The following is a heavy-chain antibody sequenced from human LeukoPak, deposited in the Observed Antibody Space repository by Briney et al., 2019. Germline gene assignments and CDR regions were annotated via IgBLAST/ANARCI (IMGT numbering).Heavy chain of an antibody. Sequence: PSETLSLTCAVYGXSFSGYHWSWIRQPPGKGLEWIGEINHRGSTNYNPSLKSRVTISVDTSKNQFSLKLSSVTAADTAVYYCASTSAMVYFDYWGQGTLVTVSS. D-gene: IGHD5-18*01. CDR3: ASTSAMVYFDY. CDR2: INHRGST. CDR1: GXSFSGYH. V-gene: IGHV4-34*01. J-gene: IGHJ4*02.